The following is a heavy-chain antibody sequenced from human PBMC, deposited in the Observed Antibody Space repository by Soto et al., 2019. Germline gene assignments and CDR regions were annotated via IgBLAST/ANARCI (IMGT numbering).Heavy chain of an antibody. CDR2: IYYDGSNK. V-gene: IGHV3-33*01. CDR1: GFSFSSYG. Sequence: QVQLVESGGGVVQPGRSLRLSCAASGFSFSSYGMHWVRQGPGKGLDWVALIYYDGSNKYYADSVKGRFTISRDNSKNTLYLQMNSLRAEDTAVYYCARDEYPGEYSFGYYFDNWGQGTLVTVSS. CDR3: ARDEYPGEYSFGYYFDN. J-gene: IGHJ4*02. D-gene: IGHD5-18*01.